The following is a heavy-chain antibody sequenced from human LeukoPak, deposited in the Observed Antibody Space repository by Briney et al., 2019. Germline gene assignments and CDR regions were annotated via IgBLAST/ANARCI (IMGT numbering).Heavy chain of an antibody. D-gene: IGHD6-13*01. CDR1: GFPFSNYW. Sequence: GSLRLSCAASGFPFSNYWMHWVRQAPGKGLVWVSRVNSDGSTTNYADSVKGRFTISRDNAENTLYMRMNSLRPEDTAVYYCARGYYRSSRIDYWGQGTMLTSSS. CDR2: VNSDGSTT. J-gene: IGHJ4*02. CDR3: ARGYYRSSRIDY. V-gene: IGHV3-74*01.